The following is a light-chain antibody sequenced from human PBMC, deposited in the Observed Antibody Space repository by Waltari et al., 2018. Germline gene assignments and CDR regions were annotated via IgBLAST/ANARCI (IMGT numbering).Light chain of an antibody. CDR2: GVS. CDR3: QQFGSSPPTT. CDR1: QSVPSNY. J-gene: IGKJ1*01. V-gene: IGKV3-20*01. Sequence: EIVLPQSPGPLSLSPGERATLSCRASQSVPSNYLAWYQQKPGQAPRLLIYGVSTRATGVPDRFSGSGSGTDFTLTVSRLEPEDFAVYFCQQFGSSPPTTFGQGTKVEIK.